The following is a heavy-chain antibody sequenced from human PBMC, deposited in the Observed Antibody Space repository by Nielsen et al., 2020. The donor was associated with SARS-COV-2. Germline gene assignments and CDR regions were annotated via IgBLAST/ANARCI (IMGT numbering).Heavy chain of an antibody. V-gene: IGHV6-1*01. CDR3: ARGGPYSSSFFDY. J-gene: IGHJ4*02. CDR2: TYYRSKWYN. Sequence: WSRQSPSRGLEWLGRTYYRSKWYNDYAVSVKSRITINPDTSKNQFSLQLNSVTPEDTAVYYCARGGPYSSSFFDYWGQGTLVTVSS. D-gene: IGHD6-6*01.